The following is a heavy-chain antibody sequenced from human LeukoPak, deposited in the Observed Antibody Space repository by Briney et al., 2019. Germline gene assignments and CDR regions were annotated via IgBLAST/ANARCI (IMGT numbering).Heavy chain of an antibody. V-gene: IGHV3-23*01. CDR3: ARKGTLGKVDY. CDR1: GFTFSSYG. Sequence: GGTLRLSCAASGFTFSSYGMSWVRQAPGKGLEWVSAINTSGGSTYYADSVKGRFTISRDNSKNTLYLQMNSLRAEDTAVYYCARKGTLGKVDYWGQGTLVTVSS. J-gene: IGHJ4*02. CDR2: INTSGGST. D-gene: IGHD7-27*01.